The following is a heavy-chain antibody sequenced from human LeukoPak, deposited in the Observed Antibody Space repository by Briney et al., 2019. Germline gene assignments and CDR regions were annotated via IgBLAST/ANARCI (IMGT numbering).Heavy chain of an antibody. CDR3: ARDHMGYDY. Sequence: PGGSLRLSCAASRFTFSNYWMNWFRQAPGKGLEWVSYISSGGSTTYYAGSVKGRFTVSRDNAKNSLYLQMDSLRAEDTAVYYCARDHMGYDYWGQGTLVTVSS. CDR2: ISSGGSTT. D-gene: IGHD1-26*01. J-gene: IGHJ4*02. V-gene: IGHV3-48*04. CDR1: RFTFSNYW.